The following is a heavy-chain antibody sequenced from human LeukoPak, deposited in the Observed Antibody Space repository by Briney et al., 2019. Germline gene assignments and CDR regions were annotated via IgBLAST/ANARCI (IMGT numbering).Heavy chain of an antibody. D-gene: IGHD3-22*01. J-gene: IGHJ4*02. CDR2: INPNSGGT. V-gene: IGHV1-2*02. Sequence: GASVKVSCKASGYTFTGYYMHWVRQAPGQGLEWVGWINPNSGGTDYAQKFQDRVTMTRDTSIFTAYMEVRMLTSDDTAVYYCARASSPRYYDSSGYFFDYWGQGTLVTVSS. CDR1: GYTFTGYY. CDR3: ARASSPRYYDSSGYFFDY.